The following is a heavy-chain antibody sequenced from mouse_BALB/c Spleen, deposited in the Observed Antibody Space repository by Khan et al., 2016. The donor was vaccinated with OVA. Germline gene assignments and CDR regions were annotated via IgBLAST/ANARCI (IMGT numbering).Heavy chain of an antibody. D-gene: IGHD1-2*01. CDR1: GYSITSGYG. CDR2: ISYSGRT. Sequence: EVQLVESGPGLVKPSQSLSLTCTVTGYSITSGYGWNWIRQFPGNKLEWMGYISYSGRTNYNPSLKSRISITRDTSKNQFFLQLNSVTTEDTATHYCARTARIKYWGQGTTLTVSS. CDR3: ARTARIKY. V-gene: IGHV3-2*02. J-gene: IGHJ2*01.